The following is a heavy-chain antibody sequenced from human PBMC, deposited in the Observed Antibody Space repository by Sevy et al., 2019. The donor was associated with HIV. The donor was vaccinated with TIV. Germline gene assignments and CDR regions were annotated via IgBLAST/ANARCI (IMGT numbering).Heavy chain of an antibody. CDR1: GFTVSSNY. Sequence: GGCLRLSCAASGFTVSSNYMSWVRQAPGKGLEWVSVIYSGGSTYYADSVKGRFTISRDNSKNTLYLQMNSLRAEDTAVYYCARDLAVAGTIDYWGHGTLVTVSS. CDR2: IYSGGST. D-gene: IGHD6-19*01. V-gene: IGHV3-53*01. CDR3: ARDLAVAGTIDY. J-gene: IGHJ4*01.